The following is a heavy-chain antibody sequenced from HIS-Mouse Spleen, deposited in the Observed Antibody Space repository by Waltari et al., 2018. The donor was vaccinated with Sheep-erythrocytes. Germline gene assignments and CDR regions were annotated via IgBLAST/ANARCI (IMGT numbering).Heavy chain of an antibody. CDR2: SYSGGST. D-gene: IGHD4-17*01. CDR3: ARGHPDYGDYDAFDI. CDR1: GFTVSSNY. Sequence: EVQLVESGGGLIQPGGSLRLSCAASGFTVSSNYMSWVRQAPGKGLEWVSGSYSGGSTYYADAVKGRFTIARDNSKNTLYLQMNSLRAEDTAVYYCARGHPDYGDYDAFDIWGQGTMVTVSS. J-gene: IGHJ3*02. V-gene: IGHV3-53*01.